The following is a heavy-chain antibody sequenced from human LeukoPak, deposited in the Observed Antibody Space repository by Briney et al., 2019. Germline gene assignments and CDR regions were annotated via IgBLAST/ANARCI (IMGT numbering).Heavy chain of an antibody. V-gene: IGHV4-39*07. CDR3: ARGSGSYSSFDY. CDR2: INHSGST. CDR1: GGSISSSYYY. J-gene: IGHJ4*02. Sequence: SETLSLTCTVSGGSISSSYYYWSWIRQPPGKGLEWIGEINHSGSTNYNPSLKSRVTISVDTSKNQFSLKLSSVTAADTAVYYCARGSGSYSSFDYWGQGTLVTVSS. D-gene: IGHD1-26*01.